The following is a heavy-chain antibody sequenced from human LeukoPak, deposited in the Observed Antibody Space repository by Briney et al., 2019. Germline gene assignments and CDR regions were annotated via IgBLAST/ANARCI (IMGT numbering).Heavy chain of an antibody. V-gene: IGHV4-59*01. D-gene: IGHD5-18*01. CDR2: IYNIGST. J-gene: IGHJ6*02. Sequence: PSETLSLTCTVSGGSINGYYWTWIRQPPGKGLEWIGYIYNIGSTDYNPSLKSRVTISVDTSKTQFSLKLSSVTATDTAVYYCARETRYNYGRYGMDVWGQGTTVTVSS. CDR3: ARETRYNYGRYGMDV. CDR1: GGSINGYY.